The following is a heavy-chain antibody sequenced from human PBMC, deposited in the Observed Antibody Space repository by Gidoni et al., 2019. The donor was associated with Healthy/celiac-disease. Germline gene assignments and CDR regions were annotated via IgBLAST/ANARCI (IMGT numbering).Heavy chain of an antibody. CDR3: ARERVATEGLFDY. CDR2: IIPILGIA. V-gene: IGHV1-69*08. D-gene: IGHD5-12*01. CDR1: GGTFSSYT. J-gene: IGHJ4*02. Sequence: QVQLVQSGAEVKKPGSSVKVSCKASGGTFSSYTISWVRQAPGQGLEWMGRIIPILGIANYTQKVQGRVTITADKSTSTAYMELSSLRSEDTAVYYCARERVATEGLFDYWGQGTLVTVSS.